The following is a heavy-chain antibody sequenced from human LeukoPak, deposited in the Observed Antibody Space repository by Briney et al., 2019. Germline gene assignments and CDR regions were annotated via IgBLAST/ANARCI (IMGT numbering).Heavy chain of an antibody. CDR3: SKAGDTNYYRHGDY. Sequence: GGTLRLSCATSGFTFSSYPMSWVRQAPGRGLEWVSVISGNSGATYYADSVKGRFTISRDNAKNTVYLQMNNLRGEDTALYYCSKAGDTNYYRHGDYWGQGTLVTVSS. CDR1: GFTFSSYP. V-gene: IGHV3-23*01. J-gene: IGHJ4*02. D-gene: IGHD4-11*01. CDR2: ISGNSGAT.